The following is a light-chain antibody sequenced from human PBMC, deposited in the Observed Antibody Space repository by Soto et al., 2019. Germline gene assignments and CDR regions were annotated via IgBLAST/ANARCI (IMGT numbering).Light chain of an antibody. J-gene: IGLJ2*01. CDR2: DVT. V-gene: IGLV2-11*01. Sequence: QSVLTQPRSVSGSPGQSVTISCTGTSSDIGTYNYVSWYQQHPGKAPKLMISDVTKRPSGVPGRFSGSKSGNTASLTIAGLQAEDEADYYCFSYAGYYTLLFGGGTKVTVL. CDR1: SSDIGTYNY. CDR3: FSYAGYYTLL.